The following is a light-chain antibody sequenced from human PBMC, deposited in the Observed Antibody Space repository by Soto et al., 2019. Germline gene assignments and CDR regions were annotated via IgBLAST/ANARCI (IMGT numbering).Light chain of an antibody. J-gene: IGKJ4*01. CDR2: KAS. Sequence: DIQMTQSPSTLPASVGDRVTITFWVNQSISTWLAWYQQKPGKAPNLLIYKASRLETGVPPRFSGSGSGTEFTLTISFLQPDDFATYYCQQYNSYSPLTFGGGTKVDIK. CDR3: QQYNSYSPLT. CDR1: QSISTW. V-gene: IGKV1-5*03.